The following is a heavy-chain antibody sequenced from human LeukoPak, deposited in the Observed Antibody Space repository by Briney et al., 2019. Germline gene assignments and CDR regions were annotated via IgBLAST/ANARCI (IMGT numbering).Heavy chain of an antibody. CDR2: INSDGSWT. CDR3: AKAVVPAAIPLYYYYGMDV. V-gene: IGHV3-74*01. CDR1: GNYW. J-gene: IGHJ6*02. D-gene: IGHD2-2*01. Sequence: GGSLRLSCAASGNYWMHWVRQVPGKGLVWVSHINSDGSWTSYADSVKGRFTISRDNSKNTLYLQMNSLRAEDTAVYYCAKAVVPAAIPLYYYYGMDVWGQGTTVTVSS.